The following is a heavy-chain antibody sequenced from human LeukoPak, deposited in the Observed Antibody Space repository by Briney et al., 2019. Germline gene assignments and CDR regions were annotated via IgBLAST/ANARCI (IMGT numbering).Heavy chain of an antibody. CDR2: ISSSTI. V-gene: IGHV3-48*01. CDR3: ARDHLYAFDY. CDR1: GFTFGSYS. Sequence: GGSLRLSCAASGFTFGSYSMNWVRQAPGKGLEWVSYISSSTIWYADSVKGRFTISRYNAKTSLYLQMNSLRAEDTAIYYCARDHLYAFDYWGQGTLVTVSS. J-gene: IGHJ4*02. D-gene: IGHD2-8*01.